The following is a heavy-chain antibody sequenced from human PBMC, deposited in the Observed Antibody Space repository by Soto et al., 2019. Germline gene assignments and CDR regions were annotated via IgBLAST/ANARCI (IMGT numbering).Heavy chain of an antibody. CDR3: TRESIAALDAFDI. CDR1: GFTFSSLE. D-gene: IGHD6-6*01. Sequence: PGGSLRLSCAASGFTFSSLEMNWVRQAPGKGLEWVSYISDSGSTIYYADSVKGRFTISRDNAKNSLYLQMNSLRAEDTAVYYCTRESIAALDAFDIWGQGTMVTVSS. CDR2: ISDSGSTI. V-gene: IGHV3-48*03. J-gene: IGHJ3*02.